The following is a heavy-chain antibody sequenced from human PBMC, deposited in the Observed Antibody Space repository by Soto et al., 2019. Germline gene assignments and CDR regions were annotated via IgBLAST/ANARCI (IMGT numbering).Heavy chain of an antibody. CDR3: ARHAYDFWSGHPNPRYYYGMDV. CDR2: IYPGDSNT. Sequence: PGESLKISGKVSGYSFTSYWIGWVRQMPGKGLEWMGIIYPGDSNTRYSPSLQGQVTISVDKSISTAYLQWSSLKATDTAMYYCARHAYDFWSGHPNPRYYYGMDVWGQGTTVTVSS. V-gene: IGHV5-51*01. D-gene: IGHD3-3*01. J-gene: IGHJ6*02. CDR1: GYSFTSYW.